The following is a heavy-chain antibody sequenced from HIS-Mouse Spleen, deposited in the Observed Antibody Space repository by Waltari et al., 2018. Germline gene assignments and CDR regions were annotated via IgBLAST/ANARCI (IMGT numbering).Heavy chain of an antibody. CDR3: ARDPAAGMGDY. V-gene: IGHV4-39*07. CDR2: IYYSGST. J-gene: IGHJ4*02. D-gene: IGHD6-13*01. Sequence: QLQLQESGPGLVKPSETLSLTCTVSGGPISSSSYYWGWIRQPPGKGLEWFGSIYYSGSTYYNPSLKSRVTISVDTSKNQFSLKLSSVTAADTAVYYCARDPAAGMGDYWGQGTLVTVSS. CDR1: GGPISSSSYY.